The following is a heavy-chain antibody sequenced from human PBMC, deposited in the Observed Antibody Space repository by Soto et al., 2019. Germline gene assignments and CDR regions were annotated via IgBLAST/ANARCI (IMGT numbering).Heavy chain of an antibody. CDR2: IYPGDSDT. V-gene: IGHV5-51*01. D-gene: IGHD4-4*01. Sequence: GESLKISCKGSGYSFTSYWIGWVRQMPGKGLEWMGIIYPGDSDTRYSPSFQGQGTISADKSISTAYLQWSSLKASDTAMYYCARSGNSKEEDYCYYYGMDVWGEGTAVTVSS. CDR1: GYSFTSYW. CDR3: ARSGNSKEEDYCYYYGMDV. J-gene: IGHJ6*04.